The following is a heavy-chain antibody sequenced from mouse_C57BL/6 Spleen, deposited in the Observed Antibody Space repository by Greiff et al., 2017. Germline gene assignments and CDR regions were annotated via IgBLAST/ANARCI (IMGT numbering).Heavy chain of an antibody. CDR1: GYTFTSYG. J-gene: IGHJ2*01. CDR3: ARWDDYDGFDY. CDR2: IYPRSGNT. V-gene: IGHV1-81*01. Sequence: VMLVESGAELARPGASVKLSCKASGYTFTSYGISWVKQRTGQGLEWIGEIYPRSGNTYYNEKFKGKATLTADKSSSTAYMELRSLTSEDSAVYFWARWDDYDGFDYWGQGTTLTVSS. D-gene: IGHD2-4*01.